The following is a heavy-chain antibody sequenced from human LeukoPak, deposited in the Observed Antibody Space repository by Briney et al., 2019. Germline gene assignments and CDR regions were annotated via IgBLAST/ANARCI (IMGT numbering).Heavy chain of an antibody. Sequence: ETLSLTCAVSGASIASHSWWSWVRQPPGKGLEWVANIKQDGSGMYYVDSVKGRFTISRDNAKNSLYLQMNSLRAEDTAVYYCVRSPFSNGYWGQGTLVTVSS. J-gene: IGHJ4*02. D-gene: IGHD4-11*01. CDR2: IKQDGSGM. CDR1: GASIASHSW. CDR3: VRSPFSNGY. V-gene: IGHV3-7*03.